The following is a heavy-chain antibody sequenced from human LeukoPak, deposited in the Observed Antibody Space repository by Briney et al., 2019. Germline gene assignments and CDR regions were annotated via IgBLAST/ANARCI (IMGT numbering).Heavy chain of an antibody. V-gene: IGHV3-33*01. D-gene: IGHD3-16*01. Sequence: GGSLRLSCAASGFTFSTYGMHWVRQAPGEGLEWVAVIWYDGSNKYYVDSVKGRFTISRDNSKNMLYLEMDSLRAEDTALYYCARGGSKSPPGTSYYFDYWGQGTLVTVSS. J-gene: IGHJ4*02. CDR2: IWYDGSNK. CDR3: ARGGSKSPPGTSYYFDY. CDR1: GFTFSTYG.